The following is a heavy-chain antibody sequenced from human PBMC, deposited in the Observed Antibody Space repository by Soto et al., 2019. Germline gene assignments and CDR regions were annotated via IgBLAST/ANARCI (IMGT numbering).Heavy chain of an antibody. CDR3: TTAPDSSGYYWYY. CDR1: GFTFSNAW. CDR2: IKSKTDGGTT. J-gene: IGHJ4*02. V-gene: IGHV3-15*07. D-gene: IGHD3-22*01. Sequence: ESGGGLVTPGGSLRLSCAASGFTFSNAWMNWVRQAPGKGLEWVGRIKSKTDGGTTDYAAPVKGRFTISRDDSKNTLYLQMNSLKTEDTAVYYCTTAPDSSGYYWYYWGKGTLVTVSS.